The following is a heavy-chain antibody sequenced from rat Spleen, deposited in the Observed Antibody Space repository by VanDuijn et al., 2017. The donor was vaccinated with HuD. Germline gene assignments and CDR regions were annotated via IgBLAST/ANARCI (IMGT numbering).Heavy chain of an antibody. CDR3: AKGDYFDY. Sequence: EVQLVESGGGLVQPGGAMKLSCAASGFTFSNYGMAWVRQAPTKGLEWVATISYDGSSTYYRDSVKGRFTISRDNAKSTLYLQMNSLRSEDTATYYCAKGDYFDYWGQGVMVTVSS. CDR1: GFTFSNYG. V-gene: IGHV5-29*01. J-gene: IGHJ2*01. CDR2: ISYDGSST.